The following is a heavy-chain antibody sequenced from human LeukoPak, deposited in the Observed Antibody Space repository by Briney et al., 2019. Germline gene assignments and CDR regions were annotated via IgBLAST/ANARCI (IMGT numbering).Heavy chain of an antibody. CDR2: IYPGDSDT. D-gene: IGHD3-22*01. V-gene: IGHV5-51*01. CDR3: ARSKGRYSSGYYYDYYYGMDV. Sequence: GESLKISCKGSGYSFTSYWIGWVRQMPGKGLEWMGIIYPGDSDTRYSPSFQGQVTISADKSISTAYLQWSSLKASDTATYYCARSKGRYSSGYYYDYYYGMDVWGQGTTVTVSS. J-gene: IGHJ6*02. CDR1: GYSFTSYW.